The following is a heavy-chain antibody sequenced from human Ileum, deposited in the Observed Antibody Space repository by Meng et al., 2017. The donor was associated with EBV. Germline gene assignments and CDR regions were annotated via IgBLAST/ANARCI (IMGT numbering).Heavy chain of an antibody. Sequence: GPDVVDPREPLSLASAVSGDAISSSNHWWGWIRQPPGKGLEWVGTIYYSGSTFYNPSLKSRVTISLDTSKNQFSLKVSSVTAADTAVYYCARRYYGVPFDNWGQGTLVTVSS. D-gene: IGHD3-3*01. CDR1: GDAISSSNHW. CDR3: ARRYYGVPFDN. CDR2: IYYSGST. V-gene: IGHV4-39*01. J-gene: IGHJ4*02.